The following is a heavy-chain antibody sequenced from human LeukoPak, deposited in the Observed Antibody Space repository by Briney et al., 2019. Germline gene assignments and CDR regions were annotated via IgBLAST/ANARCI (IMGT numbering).Heavy chain of an antibody. CDR2: IKQDGSEK. CDR3: TRDSGADRRYFDL. Sequence: GGSLRLSCAASGFTFSSYWMSWVRQAPGKGLEWVANIKQDGSEKYYVDSVKGRFTISRDNANNMVYMEMNSLRVEDTAVYYCTRDSGADRRYFDLWGRGTLVTVSS. V-gene: IGHV3-7*01. CDR1: GFTFSSYW. J-gene: IGHJ2*01. D-gene: IGHD7-27*01.